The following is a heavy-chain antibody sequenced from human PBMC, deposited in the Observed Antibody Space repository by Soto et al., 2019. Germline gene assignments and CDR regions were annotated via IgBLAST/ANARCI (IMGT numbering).Heavy chain of an antibody. V-gene: IGHV4-59*01. Sequence: LPLTCTASPGSTRSSHWGWIRQPAADRLEGIRYIYYSGSTNYNPSLKSPVTIPVDTSKNQSSLRLSSVSAADTAGYYCARGAGEGGSWGSYRYNTHFDYWGQGTLVTVSS. CDR3: ARGAGEGGSWGSYRYNTHFDY. CDR2: IYYSGST. CDR1: PGSTRSSH. D-gene: IGHD3-16*02. J-gene: IGHJ4*02.